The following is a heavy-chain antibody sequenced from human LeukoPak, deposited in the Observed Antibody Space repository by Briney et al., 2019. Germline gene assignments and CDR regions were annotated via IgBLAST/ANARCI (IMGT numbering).Heavy chain of an antibody. CDR1: GGTFRSYA. Sequence: SVKVSCKASGGTFRSYAISWVRQAPGQGLEWMGGIIPIFGTANYAQKFQGRVTITADESTSTAYMELSSLRSEDTAVYYCARDIGIAARPGVLDYFDYWGQGTLVTVSS. V-gene: IGHV1-69*13. CDR2: IIPIFGTA. D-gene: IGHD6-6*01. CDR3: ARDIGIAARPGVLDYFDY. J-gene: IGHJ4*02.